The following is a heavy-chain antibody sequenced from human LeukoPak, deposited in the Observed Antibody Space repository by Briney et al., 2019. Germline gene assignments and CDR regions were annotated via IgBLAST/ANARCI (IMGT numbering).Heavy chain of an antibody. Sequence: SETLSLTCTVSGGSISSYYWSWIRQPPGKGLEWIGYIYYSGSTNYNPSLKSRVTISVDTSKNQFSLKLSSVTAADTAVYYCARGVVRGAESCWFDPWGQGTLVTVSS. CDR3: ARGVVRGAESCWFDP. D-gene: IGHD3-10*01. V-gene: IGHV4-59*08. J-gene: IGHJ5*02. CDR1: GGSISSYY. CDR2: IYYSGST.